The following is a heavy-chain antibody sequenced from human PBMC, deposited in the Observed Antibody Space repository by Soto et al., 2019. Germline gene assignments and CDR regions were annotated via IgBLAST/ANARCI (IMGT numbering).Heavy chain of an antibody. CDR3: ARAGGDSNDAFDI. J-gene: IGHJ3*02. CDR2: ISYDGSNK. CDR1: GFTFSSYA. Sequence: GGSLRLSCAASGFTFSSYAMHWVRQAPGKGLEWVAVISYDGSNKYYADSVKGRFTISRDNSKNTLYLQMNSLRAEDTAVYYCARAGGDSNDAFDIWGQGTMVTVSS. V-gene: IGHV3-30-3*01. D-gene: IGHD2-21*02.